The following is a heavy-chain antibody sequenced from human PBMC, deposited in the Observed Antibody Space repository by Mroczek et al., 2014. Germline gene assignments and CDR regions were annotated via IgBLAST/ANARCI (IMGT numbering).Heavy chain of an antibody. D-gene: IGHD3-22*01. J-gene: IGHJ3*02. CDR2: IYTSGST. CDR3: ARGGPYYYDMDALSFDI. CDR1: GGSISSYY. V-gene: IGHV4-4*07. Sequence: QVQLQQWGPGLVKPSETLSLTCTVSGGSISSYYWSWIRRPAGKGLEWIGRIYTSGSTNYNPSLKSRVTMSVDTSKNQFSLKLSSVTAADTAVYYCARGGPYYYDMDALSFDIWGQGTMVTVSS.